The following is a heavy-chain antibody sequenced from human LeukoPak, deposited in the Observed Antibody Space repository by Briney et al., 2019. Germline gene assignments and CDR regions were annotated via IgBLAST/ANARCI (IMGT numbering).Heavy chain of an antibody. D-gene: IGHD3-22*01. CDR3: ARFDSSGYYRRFDP. CDR2: IYYSGST. J-gene: IGHJ5*02. V-gene: IGHV4-39*07. CDR1: GGSMSSSSYS. Sequence: SETLSLTCTVSGGSMSSSSYSWGWVRQPPGKGLEWIGSIYYSGSTYYNPSLKSRVTISVDTSKNQFSLKLSSVTAADTAVYYCARFDSSGYYRRFDPWGQGTLVTVSS.